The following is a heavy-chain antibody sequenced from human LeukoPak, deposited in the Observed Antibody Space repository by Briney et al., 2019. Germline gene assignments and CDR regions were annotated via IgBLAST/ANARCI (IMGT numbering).Heavy chain of an antibody. V-gene: IGHV4-39*01. CDR3: ARGPGYCSGGSCFRNLIDY. CDR1: GGSISGGSHH. CDR2: LYLSRTT. D-gene: IGHD2-15*01. J-gene: IGHJ4*02. Sequence: SETLSLTCTVSGGSISGGSHHWGWFRQSPGKGLEWIGSLYLSRTTYYNPSLNSRVTISVDTSKNQFSLQLNSVTAADTAVYYCARGPGYCSGGSCFRNLIDYWGQGTLVTVSS.